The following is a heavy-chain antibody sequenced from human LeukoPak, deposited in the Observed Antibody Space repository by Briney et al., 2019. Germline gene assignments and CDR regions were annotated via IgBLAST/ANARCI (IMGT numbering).Heavy chain of an antibody. CDR1: GFTFSSYW. D-gene: IGHD3-22*01. Sequence: GGSLRLSCAASGFTFSSYWMSWVRQAPGKGLEWVANIKQDGSEKYYVDSVKGRFTISRDNAKNSLYLQMNSLRAEDTAVYYCARGDVYYYDSSGYAPFDYWGQGTLVTVSS. V-gene: IGHV3-7*01. CDR3: ARGDVYYYDSSGYAPFDY. J-gene: IGHJ4*02. CDR2: IKQDGSEK.